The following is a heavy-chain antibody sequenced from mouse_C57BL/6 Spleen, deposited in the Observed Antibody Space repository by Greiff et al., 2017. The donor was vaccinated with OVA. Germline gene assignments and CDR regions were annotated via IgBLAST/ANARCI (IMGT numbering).Heavy chain of an antibody. CDR3: ARRGFDYYGSSYYAMDY. CDR1: GYTFPDYN. J-gene: IGHJ4*01. V-gene: IGHV1-18*01. CDR2: INPNNGGT. D-gene: IGHD1-1*01. Sequence: VQLQQSGPELVKPGASVKIPCKASGYTFPDYNMDWVKQSHGKSLEWIGDINPNNGGTIYNQKCKGKATLTVDKSSSTAYMELRSLTSEDTAVYYCARRGFDYYGSSYYAMDYWGQGTSVTVSS.